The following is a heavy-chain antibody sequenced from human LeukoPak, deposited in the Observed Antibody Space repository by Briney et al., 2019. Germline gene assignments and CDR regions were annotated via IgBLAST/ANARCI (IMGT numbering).Heavy chain of an antibody. D-gene: IGHD6-13*01. CDR3: ARVLAAAGSYYYYYMDV. CDR1: GGSFSGYY. V-gene: IGHV4-34*01. CDR2: FNLSGST. Sequence: SETLSLTCAVYGGSFSGYYWSWIRQPPGKGLEWIGEFNLSGSTNYNPSLKSRVSISVDASKHQFSLKLSSVTAADTAVYYCARVLAAAGSYYYYYMDVWGKGTTVTVSS. J-gene: IGHJ6*03.